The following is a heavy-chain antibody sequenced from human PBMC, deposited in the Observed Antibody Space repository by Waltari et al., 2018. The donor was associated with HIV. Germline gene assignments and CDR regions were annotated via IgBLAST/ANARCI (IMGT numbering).Heavy chain of an antibody. Sequence: EVQLLESGGGLVQPGGSLRLSCAASGMTFRDFDMTWVRQAPGKGLEWVSIMGSGSYIYYAESVKGRFTISRDNSKSALYLDMDNLRADDTAVYFCASSWGNSAYYDWGQGTLVTVSS. CDR2: MGSGSYI. V-gene: IGHV3-23*01. CDR3: ASSWGNSAYYD. J-gene: IGHJ4*02. D-gene: IGHD3-22*01. CDR1: GMTFRDFD.